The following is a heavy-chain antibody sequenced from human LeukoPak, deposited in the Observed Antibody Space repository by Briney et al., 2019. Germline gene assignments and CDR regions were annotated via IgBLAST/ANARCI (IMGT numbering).Heavy chain of an antibody. V-gene: IGHV1-2*02. J-gene: IGHJ4*02. D-gene: IGHD3-10*01. CDR3: ARGVYSGSIGTDH. Sequence: APVKVSCKASGYTFTGYYMHWVRQAPGQGLEWMGWINPNSGGTNYAQKFQGRVTMTRDTSISTAYMELSRLRSDDTAVYYCARGVYSGSIGTDHWGQGTLVTVSS. CDR1: GYTFTGYY. CDR2: INPNSGGT.